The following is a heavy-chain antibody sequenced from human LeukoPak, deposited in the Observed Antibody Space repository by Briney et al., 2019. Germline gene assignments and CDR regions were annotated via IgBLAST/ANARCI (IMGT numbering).Heavy chain of an antibody. CDR1: GFTFSSYG. D-gene: IGHD3-22*01. J-gene: IGHJ6*03. CDR2: IRYDGSNK. V-gene: IGHV3-30*02. CDR3: AKEYYYDSSGYSIDYYYYYMDV. Sequence: GRSLRLSCAASGFTFSSYGMHWVRQAPGKGLEWVAFIRYDGSNKYYADSVKGRFTISRDNSKNTLYLQMNSLRAEDTAVYYCAKEYYYDSSGYSIDYYYYYMDVWGKGTTVTISS.